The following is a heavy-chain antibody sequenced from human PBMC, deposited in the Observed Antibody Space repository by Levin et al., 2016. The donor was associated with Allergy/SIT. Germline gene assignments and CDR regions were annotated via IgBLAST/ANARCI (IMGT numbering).Heavy chain of an antibody. Sequence: GGSLRLSCAASGFTFSNHAMHWVRQAPGKGLEWLTVIWYDGSKSYYADPVKGRFTVSRDNSQNTVFLQLNSLRAEDTGVYYCTRSAFDYKYYLDVWGKGTTVTVSS. D-gene: IGHD5-12*01. CDR3: TRSAFDYKYYLDV. J-gene: IGHJ6*03. CDR2: IWYDGSKS. CDR1: GFTFSNHA. V-gene: IGHV3-33*01.